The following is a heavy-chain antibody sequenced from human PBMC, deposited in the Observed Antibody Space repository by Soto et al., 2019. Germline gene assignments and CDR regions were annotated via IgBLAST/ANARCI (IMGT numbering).Heavy chain of an antibody. J-gene: IGHJ3*02. Sequence: SQTLSLTCAISGDSVSSNSAAWNWIRQSPSRGLEWLGRTYYRSKWYNDYGVSVKSRITINPDTSKNQFSLQLNSVTPEDTAVYYCARDFVVVVAATTSHAFDIWGQGTMVTVSS. D-gene: IGHD2-15*01. V-gene: IGHV6-1*01. CDR1: GDSVSSNSAA. CDR3: ARDFVVVVAATTSHAFDI. CDR2: TYYRSKWYN.